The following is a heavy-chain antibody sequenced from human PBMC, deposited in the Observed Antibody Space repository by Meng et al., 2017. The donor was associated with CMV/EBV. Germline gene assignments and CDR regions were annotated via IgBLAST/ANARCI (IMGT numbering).Heavy chain of an antibody. D-gene: IGHD2/OR15-2a*01. CDR2: IYPSGTA. Sequence: GSLRLSCSVSGHPISSGYFWGWIRQAPGKGLEWIGSIYPSGTAFYNPSLKSRVTISADTSNNRFSLRLSLVTAADTALYYCAKMATRTTYWTGSDGFDAWGQGTMVTVSS. V-gene: IGHV4-38-2*01. CDR3: AKMATRTTYWTGSDGFDA. CDR1: GHPISSGYF. J-gene: IGHJ3*01.